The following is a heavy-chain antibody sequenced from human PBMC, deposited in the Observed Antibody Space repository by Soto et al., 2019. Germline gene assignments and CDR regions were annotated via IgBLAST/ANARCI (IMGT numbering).Heavy chain of an antibody. CDR1: GFTFSRYA. CDR3: AKCICSSRSCYYYYGMDV. Sequence: GGSLRLSCAASGFTFSRYAMSWVRQAPGKGLEWVSVISGSGGSTYYADSVKGRFTISRDNSKNTLYLQMNSLRAEDTAVYYCAKCICSSRSCYYYYGMDVWGQGTTVTVSS. CDR2: ISGSGGST. D-gene: IGHD2-2*01. V-gene: IGHV3-23*01. J-gene: IGHJ6*02.